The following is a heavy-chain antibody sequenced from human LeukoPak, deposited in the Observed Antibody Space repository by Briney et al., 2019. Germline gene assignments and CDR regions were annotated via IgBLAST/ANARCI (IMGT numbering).Heavy chain of an antibody. CDR2: IIPIFGTA. Sequence: SVKVSCKASGGTFSSYAIGWVRQAPGQGLEWMGRIIPIFGTANYAQKFQGRVTITTDESTSTAYMELSSLRSEDTAVYYCARAPWLRLGVLNYWGQGTLVTVSS. CDR3: ARAPWLRLGVLNY. J-gene: IGHJ4*02. V-gene: IGHV1-69*05. CDR1: GGTFSSYA. D-gene: IGHD5-12*01.